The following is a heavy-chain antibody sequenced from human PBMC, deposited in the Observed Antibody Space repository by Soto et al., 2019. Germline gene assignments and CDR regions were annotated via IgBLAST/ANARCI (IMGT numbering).Heavy chain of an antibody. J-gene: IGHJ4*02. CDR1: GFTFSNYA. CDR2: INNSGGRT. D-gene: IGHD6-13*01. CDR3: AKEENIAAAGK. V-gene: IGHV3-23*01. Sequence: EVQLLESGGGLVQPGGSQRLSCVASGFTFSNYAMSWVRQAPGKGLEWVSAINNSGGRTYYADSVKGRFTISRDNSKNTLYLQMNSLRAEDTAVYYCAKEENIAAAGKWGQGILVTVSS.